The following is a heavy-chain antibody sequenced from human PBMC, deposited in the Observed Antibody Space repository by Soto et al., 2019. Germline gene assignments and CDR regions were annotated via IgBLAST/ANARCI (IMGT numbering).Heavy chain of an antibody. CDR3: ARDPREGFCSGGSCYRGYLDS. CDR2: TSNDGSNK. CDR1: GFSFSTYG. V-gene: IGHV3-30*03. D-gene: IGHD2-15*01. J-gene: IGHJ4*02. Sequence: GGSLRLSCAASGFSFSTYGMHWVRQAPGKGLEWVAFTSNDGSNKYYADSVKGRFTISRDNSKNTLYLQMNSLRPEDTAVYYCARDPREGFCSGGSCYRGYLDSWGQGTLVTVSS.